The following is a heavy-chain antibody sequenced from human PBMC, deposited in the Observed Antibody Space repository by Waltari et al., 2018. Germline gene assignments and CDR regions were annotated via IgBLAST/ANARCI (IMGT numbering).Heavy chain of an antibody. Sequence: QVQLVQSGAEVKKPGSSVKVSCKASGGTFSSYAISWVPQAPGQGLEWMGGIIPILGIANYAQKFQGRVTITADKSTSTAYMELSSLRSEDTAVYYCARAISASRYYYYGMDVWGQGTTVTVSS. D-gene: IGHD3-10*01. CDR3: ARAISASRYYYYGMDV. V-gene: IGHV1-69*10. CDR2: IIPILGIA. CDR1: GGTFSSYA. J-gene: IGHJ6*02.